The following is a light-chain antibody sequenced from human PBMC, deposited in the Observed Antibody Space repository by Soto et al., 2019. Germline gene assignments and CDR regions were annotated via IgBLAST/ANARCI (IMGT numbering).Light chain of an antibody. CDR2: GAS. V-gene: IGKV3D-15*01. CDR3: QQYDSWPLT. Sequence: EVVLTQSPGTLSVSTEEGATLSCRASQSVDRNLAWYQQKPGQAPRLLIYGASTRPTGIPDRFSGSGSGTESSLTISSLQSEDFAVYYCQQYDSWPLTFGGGTKVDIK. J-gene: IGKJ4*01. CDR1: QSVDRN.